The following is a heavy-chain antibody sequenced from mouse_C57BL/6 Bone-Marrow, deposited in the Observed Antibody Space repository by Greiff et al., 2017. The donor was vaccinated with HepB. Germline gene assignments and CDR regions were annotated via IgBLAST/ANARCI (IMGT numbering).Heavy chain of an antibody. CDR1: GYTFTSYW. CDR3: ARSGGSSGYVDY. D-gene: IGHD3-2*02. CDR2: IDPSDSYT. J-gene: IGHJ2*01. Sequence: QVQLQQPGAELVKPGASVKLSCKASGYTFTSYWMQWVKQRPGQGLEWIGEIDPSDSYTNYNQKFKGKATLTVDTSSSTAYMQLSSLTSEDSAVYYGARSGGSSGYVDYWGQGTTLTVSS. V-gene: IGHV1-50*01.